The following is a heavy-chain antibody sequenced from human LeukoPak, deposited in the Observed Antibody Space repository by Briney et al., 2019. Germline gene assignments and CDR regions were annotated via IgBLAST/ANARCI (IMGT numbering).Heavy chain of an antibody. CDR2: IYYSVST. CDR3: ARSHGDFRFYWYFDL. Sequence: SETLSLTCTVSGGSISSYYWSWIRQPPGKGLEWSGYIYYSVSTNYNPSLKSRVTISVDTSKDQSSLKLSSVTAADTAVYYCARSHGDFRFYWYFDLWGRGTLVTVSS. D-gene: IGHD4-17*01. J-gene: IGHJ2*01. CDR1: GGSISSYY. V-gene: IGHV4-59*12.